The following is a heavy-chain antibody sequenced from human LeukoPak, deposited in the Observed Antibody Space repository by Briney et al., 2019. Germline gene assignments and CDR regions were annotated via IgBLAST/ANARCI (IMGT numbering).Heavy chain of an antibody. CDR2: ISGDGGST. J-gene: IGHJ4*02. Sequence: GGSLRLSCAASGFTFDDYATHWGRQAPGKGLEWVSLISGDGGSTYYADSVKGRFTISRDNSKNSLYLQMNSLRTEDTALYYCANGPSSGETLASFDYWGQGTLVTVSS. D-gene: IGHD3-22*01. CDR3: ANGPSSGETLASFDY. V-gene: IGHV3-43*02. CDR1: GFTFDDYA.